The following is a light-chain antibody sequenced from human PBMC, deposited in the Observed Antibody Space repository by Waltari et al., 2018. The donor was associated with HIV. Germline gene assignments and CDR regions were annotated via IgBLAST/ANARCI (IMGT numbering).Light chain of an antibody. CDR1: QTITDK. V-gene: IGKV1-39*01. Sequence: DIQMTQSPSSLSASVGDSVTITCRSSQTITDKLNWYQQKPGEAPKVLIYDASTLETGVPSRFSGSGSGTEFTLIISSLQDDDFASYFCQQSFRSPLTFGPGTKVD. CDR3: QQSFRSPLT. J-gene: IGKJ3*01. CDR2: DAS.